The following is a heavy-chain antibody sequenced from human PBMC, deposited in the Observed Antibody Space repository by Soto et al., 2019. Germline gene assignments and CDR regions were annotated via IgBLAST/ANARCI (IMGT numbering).Heavy chain of an antibody. CDR3: ARRYNWNSVDAFDI. V-gene: IGHV1-3*01. D-gene: IGHD1-7*01. Sequence: QVQLVQSGAEVKKPGASVKVSCKASGYTFTSYAMHWVRQAPGQRLEWMGWINAGNGNTKYSQKFQGRVTITRDTSASTAYMELSSLRSEDTAVYYCARRYNWNSVDAFDIWGQGSMVTVSS. CDR2: INAGNGNT. J-gene: IGHJ3*02. CDR1: GYTFTSYA.